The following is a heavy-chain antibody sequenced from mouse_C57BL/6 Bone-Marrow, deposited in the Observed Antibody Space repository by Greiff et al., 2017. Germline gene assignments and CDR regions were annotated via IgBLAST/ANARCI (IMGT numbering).Heavy chain of an antibody. D-gene: IGHD1-1*01. CDR3: ARGGYGSTNWYFDV. CDR1: GYAFTNYL. J-gene: IGHJ1*03. CDR2: INPGSGGT. Sequence: VKLMESGAELVRPGTSVKVSCKASGYAFTNYLIEWVKQRPGQGLEWIGVINPGSGGTNYNEKFKGKATLTADKSSSTAYMQLSSLTSEDSAVYFCARGGYGSTNWYFDVWGTGTTVTVSS. V-gene: IGHV1-54*01.